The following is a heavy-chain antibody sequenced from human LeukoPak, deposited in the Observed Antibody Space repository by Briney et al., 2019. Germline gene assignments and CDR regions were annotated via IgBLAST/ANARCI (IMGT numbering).Heavy chain of an antibody. V-gene: IGHV1-69*13. Sequence: ASVKVSCKASGGTFSSYAISWVRQAPGQGLEWMGGIIPIFGTANYAQKFQGRVTITADESTSTAYMELSSLRSEDTAVYYCARDHLTLNSSSWYWYWFDPWGQGTLVTVSS. D-gene: IGHD6-13*01. CDR2: IIPIFGTA. CDR1: GGTFSSYA. CDR3: ARDHLTLNSSSWYWYWFDP. J-gene: IGHJ5*02.